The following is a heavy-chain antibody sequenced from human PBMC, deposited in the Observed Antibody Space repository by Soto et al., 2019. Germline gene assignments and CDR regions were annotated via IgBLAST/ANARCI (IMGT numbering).Heavy chain of an antibody. V-gene: IGHV3-15*01. J-gene: IGHJ4*02. CDR3: TTYSSGSTYFAY. D-gene: IGHD3-10*01. Sequence: EVQLVESGGGLLEPGGSLKLCCAASGFTFTNAYMTWVRQAPGKGLEWVGRIKSKTDGGTSDYGAPVKGRFTISRDDSINTMYLQMNRLKIEDTAVYYCTTYSSGSTYFAYWGQGTLVTVSS. CDR2: IKSKTDGGTS. CDR1: GFTFTNAY.